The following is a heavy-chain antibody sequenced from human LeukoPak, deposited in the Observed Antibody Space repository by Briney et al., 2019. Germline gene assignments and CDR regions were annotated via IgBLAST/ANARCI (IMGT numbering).Heavy chain of an antibody. CDR2: FYPGDPDT. CDR1: GYSFTSYW. D-gene: IGHD3-22*01. Sequence: GESLKISCKGSGYSFTSYWIGWGRQLPAPSLEPMVDFYPGDPDTRCSPSFQGQVTISADKSISTAYLQWSSLKASDTAMYYCARDAYYYDSSGYYYPYYFDYWGQGTLVTVSS. V-gene: IGHV5-51*01. J-gene: IGHJ4*02. CDR3: ARDAYYYDSSGYYYPYYFDY.